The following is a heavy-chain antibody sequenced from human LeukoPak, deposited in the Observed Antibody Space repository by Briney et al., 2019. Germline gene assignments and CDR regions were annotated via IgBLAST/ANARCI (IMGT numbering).Heavy chain of an antibody. Sequence: QSGGSLRLSCAASGFTFSSYGMSWVRQAPGKGLEWVSAISGSGGSTYYADSVKGRFTISRDNSKNTLYLQMNSLGAEDTALYYCARVQSPSGGRCYSCYYMDVWGKGTTVTISS. J-gene: IGHJ6*03. CDR3: ARVQSPSGGRCYSCYYMDV. D-gene: IGHD2-15*01. CDR1: GFTFSSYG. CDR2: ISGSGGST. V-gene: IGHV3-23*01.